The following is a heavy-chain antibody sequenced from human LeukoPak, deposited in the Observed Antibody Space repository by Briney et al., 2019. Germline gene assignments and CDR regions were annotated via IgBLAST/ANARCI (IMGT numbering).Heavy chain of an antibody. CDR3: ARGSRWYWVDY. CDR1: GGSISSYY. CDR2: IYYSAST. Sequence: NPSETLSLTCTVSGGSISSYYWSWIRQPPGKGLEWIGYIYYSASTNYNPSLQIRVTISLDTSKNQFSLKLSSVTAADTAVYYCARGSRWYWVDYWGQGTLVTVSS. V-gene: IGHV4-59*01. J-gene: IGHJ4*02. D-gene: IGHD6-13*01.